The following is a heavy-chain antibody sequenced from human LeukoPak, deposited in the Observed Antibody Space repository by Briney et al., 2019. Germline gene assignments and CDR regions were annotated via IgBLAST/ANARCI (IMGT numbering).Heavy chain of an antibody. J-gene: IGHJ4*02. D-gene: IGHD1-26*01. CDR3: ARSRLGRRGPFDY. Sequence: PSETLSLTCAVYGGSFSGYYWSWIRQPPGQGLEWIGEINHSGSTNYNPSLKSRVTISVDTSKNQFSLQLYSVTPEDTAVYYCARSRLGRRGPFDYWGQGTLVTVSS. CDR2: INHSGST. V-gene: IGHV4-34*01. CDR1: GGSFSGYY.